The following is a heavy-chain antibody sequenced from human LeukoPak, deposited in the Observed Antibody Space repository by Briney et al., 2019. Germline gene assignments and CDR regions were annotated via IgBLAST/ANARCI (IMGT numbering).Heavy chain of an antibody. Sequence: GGSLRLSCAASGFTFSSYGMHWVRQAPGKGLEWVAVIWYDGSNKYYADSVKGRFTISRDNSKNTLYLQMNSLRAEDTAVYYCARDKNYDILTGYSPPRGQGTLVTVSS. CDR3: ARDKNYDILTGYSPP. CDR1: GFTFSSYG. CDR2: IWYDGSNK. V-gene: IGHV3-33*01. D-gene: IGHD3-9*01. J-gene: IGHJ5*02.